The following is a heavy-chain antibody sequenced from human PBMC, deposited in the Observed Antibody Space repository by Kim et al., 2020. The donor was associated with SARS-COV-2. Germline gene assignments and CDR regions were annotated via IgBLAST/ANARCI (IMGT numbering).Heavy chain of an antibody. CDR2: INYSGST. J-gene: IGHJ4*02. CDR1: DASFSHYY. Sequence: SETLSLTCTVYDASFSHYYWTWIRQSPGMGLEWIGEINYSGSTSYNPSLKRRVTISVDTSKNQFSLSLSSVTAAYTAMYYCASGMAVAWEVLRYWGQGILATVSS. D-gene: IGHD1-26*01. V-gene: IGHV4-34*01. CDR3: ASGMAVAWEVLRY.